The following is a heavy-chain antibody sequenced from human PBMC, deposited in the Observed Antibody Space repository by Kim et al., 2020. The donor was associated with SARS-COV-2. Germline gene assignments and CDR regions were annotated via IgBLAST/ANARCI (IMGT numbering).Heavy chain of an antibody. CDR2: ISAYNGNT. CDR3: ARDVTIFGVVIYGMDV. CDR1: GYTFTSYG. V-gene: IGHV1-18*04. Sequence: ASVKVSCKASGYTFTSYGISWVRQAPGQGLEWMGWISAYNGNTNYAQKLQGRVTMTTDTSTSTAYMELRSLRSDDTAVYYCARDVTIFGVVIYGMDVWGQGTTVTVSS. D-gene: IGHD3-3*01. J-gene: IGHJ6*02.